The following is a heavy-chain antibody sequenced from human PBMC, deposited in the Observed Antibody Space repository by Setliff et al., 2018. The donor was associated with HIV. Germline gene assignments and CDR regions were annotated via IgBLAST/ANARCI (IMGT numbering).Heavy chain of an antibody. CDR2: INQDGTAT. J-gene: IGHJ4*01. Sequence: PGGSLRLSCAASELTFSNYAMTWVRQAPGKGLEWVANINQDGTATFYVDSVQGRFTISRDNANNLLFLQMNNLRVEDTAVYYCASFFGDYGYWGHGTQVTVSS. CDR3: ASFFGDYGY. D-gene: IGHD3-10*01. V-gene: IGHV3-7*03. CDR1: ELTFSNYA.